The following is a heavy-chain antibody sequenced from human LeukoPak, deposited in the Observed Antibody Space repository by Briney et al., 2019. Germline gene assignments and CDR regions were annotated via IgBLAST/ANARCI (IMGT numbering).Heavy chain of an antibody. Sequence: SETLSLTCTVSGGSISSYYWSWIRQPPGKGLEWIGYIYYSGSTNYNPSLKSRVTISVDTSKNQFSPKLSSVTAADTAVYYCAREAGATDYYDSSGYYPIWGQGTLVTVSS. J-gene: IGHJ4*02. CDR2: IYYSGST. CDR1: GGSISSYY. D-gene: IGHD3-22*01. V-gene: IGHV4-59*12. CDR3: AREAGATDYYDSSGYYPI.